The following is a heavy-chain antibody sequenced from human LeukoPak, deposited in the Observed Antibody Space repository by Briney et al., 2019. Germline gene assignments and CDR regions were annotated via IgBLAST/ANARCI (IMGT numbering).Heavy chain of an antibody. J-gene: IGHJ4*02. CDR3: ARERSGYSSGWYGGGLDY. CDR2: INPSSGGT. V-gene: IGHV1-2*05. D-gene: IGHD6-19*01. Sequence: ASVKVSCKASGYTFTGYYMHWVRQAPGQGLEWMGRINPSSGGTNYAQKFQGRVTMTRDTSISTAYMELSRLRSDDTVVYYCARERSGYSSGWYGGGLDYWGQGTLVTVSS. CDR1: GYTFTGYY.